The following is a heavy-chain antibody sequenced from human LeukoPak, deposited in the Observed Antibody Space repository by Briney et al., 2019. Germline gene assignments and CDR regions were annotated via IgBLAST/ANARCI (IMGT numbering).Heavy chain of an antibody. CDR1: GFTLSTYY. J-gene: IGHJ5*02. D-gene: IGHD6-13*01. Sequence: GGSLRLSCAASGFTLSTYYMSWVRLAAGKGLEGVANIKQDGIGENYVDSVKGRFTISRDNAKNSLYLQMNSLKVEETADYYCARDRRADDTPYNWFDPWGQGTPVTVSS. CDR3: ARDRRADDTPYNWFDP. CDR2: IKQDGIGE. V-gene: IGHV3-7*01.